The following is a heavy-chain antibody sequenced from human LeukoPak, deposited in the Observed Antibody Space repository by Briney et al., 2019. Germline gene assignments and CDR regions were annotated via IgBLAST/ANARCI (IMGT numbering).Heavy chain of an antibody. CDR1: GFTFSRYW. Sequence: GGSLRLSCAASGFTFSRYWMNWVRQAPGTGLEWVANIREDGSEKYYVDSVKGRFTISRDNTKNLLYLEMSSLRAEDTAVYYRGVVYWGQGTLVTVSS. V-gene: IGHV3-7*01. CDR3: GVVY. J-gene: IGHJ4*02. CDR2: IREDGSEK.